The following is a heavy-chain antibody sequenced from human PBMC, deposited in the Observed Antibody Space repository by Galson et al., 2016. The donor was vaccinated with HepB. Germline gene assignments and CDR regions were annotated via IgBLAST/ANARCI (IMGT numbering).Heavy chain of an antibody. CDR3: AREGSFMLTFFDY. D-gene: IGHD4/OR15-4a*01. J-gene: IGHJ4*02. CDR2: ISFDGSNI. CDR1: GFGLSSYA. Sequence: SLRLSCAASGFGLSSYAMPWVRQAPGKGLEWLSVISFDGSNIYQADSVKGRFTISRDNFENTLYLQMNSLTAEDTAVYYCAREGSFMLTFFDYWGQGTLVTVSS. V-gene: IGHV3-30*04.